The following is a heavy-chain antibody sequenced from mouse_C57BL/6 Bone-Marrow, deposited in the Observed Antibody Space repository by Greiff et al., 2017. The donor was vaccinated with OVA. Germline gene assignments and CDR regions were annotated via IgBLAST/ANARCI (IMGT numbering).Heavy chain of an antibody. Sequence: EVKLMESGGGLVQPGGSLKLSCAASGFTFSDYYMYWVRQTPEKRLEWVAYISNGGGSTYYPDTVKGRFTISRDNAKNTLYLQMSRLKSEDTAMYYCARQGGDYGGFDYWGQGTTLTVSS. V-gene: IGHV5-12*01. D-gene: IGHD2-4*01. CDR2: ISNGGGST. CDR3: ARQGGDYGGFDY. J-gene: IGHJ2*01. CDR1: GFTFSDYY.